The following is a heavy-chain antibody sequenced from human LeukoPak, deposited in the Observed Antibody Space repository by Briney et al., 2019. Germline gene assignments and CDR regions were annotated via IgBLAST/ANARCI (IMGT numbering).Heavy chain of an antibody. Sequence: GGSLRLSCAASGFTFSNAWMSWVRQAPGKGLEWVGRIKSKTFGGTTDYAAPVKGRFTISRDDSKSTLYLHMNTLKTEDTAIYYCTTLGAFDYWGQGTLVTVSS. CDR3: TTLGAFDY. J-gene: IGHJ4*02. CDR2: IKSKTFGGTT. V-gene: IGHV3-15*01. D-gene: IGHD3-16*01. CDR1: GFTFSNAW.